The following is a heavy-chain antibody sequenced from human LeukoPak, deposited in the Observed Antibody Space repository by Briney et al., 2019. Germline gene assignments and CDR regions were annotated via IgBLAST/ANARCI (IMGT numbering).Heavy chain of an antibody. V-gene: IGHV1-2*02. J-gene: IGHJ3*02. CDR3: ARERGLTYYYDSSGPLAFDI. Sequence: GASVKVSCKASGYTFTGYYMHWVRQAPGQGLEWMGWINPNSGGTDYAQKFQGRVTMTRDTSISTAYMELSRLRSDDTAVYYCARERGLTYYYDSSGPLAFDIWGQGTMVTVSS. CDR2: INPNSGGT. CDR1: GYTFTGYY. D-gene: IGHD3-22*01.